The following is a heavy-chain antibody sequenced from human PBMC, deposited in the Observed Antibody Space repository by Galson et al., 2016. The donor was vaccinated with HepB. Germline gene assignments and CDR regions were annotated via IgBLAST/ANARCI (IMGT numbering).Heavy chain of an antibody. V-gene: IGHV1-69*13. D-gene: IGHD3-3*01. CDR2: IIPFFGTP. CDR3: ARAPARVDSWNGYSEGDDAHYGMDV. CDR1: GGTFSSYA. Sequence: SVKVSCKASGGTFSSYAISWVRRAPGQGLEWMGGIIPFFGTPNYAQKFQGRVTITADESTSTAYMELSSLRSEDTAVYYCARAPARVDSWNGYSEGDDAHYGMDVWGQGTTVTVSS. J-gene: IGHJ6*02.